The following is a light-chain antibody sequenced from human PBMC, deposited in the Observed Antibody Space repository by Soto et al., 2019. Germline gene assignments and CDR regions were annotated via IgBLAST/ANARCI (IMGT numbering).Light chain of an antibody. V-gene: IGLV2-23*01. CDR3: CSYAGSRTVYV. Sequence: QSALTQPASVSGSPGQSITISCTGTSSDVGSYNLVSWYQQRPGQAPKLIIYEGNKRPSGVSNRFSASKSANTASLTISGLQAEDEADYYCCSYAGSRTVYVFGTGTKLTVL. J-gene: IGLJ1*01. CDR2: EGN. CDR1: SSDVGSYNL.